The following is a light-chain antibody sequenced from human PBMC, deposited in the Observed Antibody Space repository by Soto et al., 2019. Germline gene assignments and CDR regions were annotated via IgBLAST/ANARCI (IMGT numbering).Light chain of an antibody. CDR1: QSITSSY. CDR2: CTF. Sequence: EIVLTQSPGTLSLSPGQRATLSCRASQSITSSYLDWYQPKPGQPPRLLLYCTFNSATRIPDRFSGSGSGTDFTLTISRLEPEDFAVYFCQQFSSAPLTFGRGTKVEI. J-gene: IGKJ4*01. CDR3: QQFSSAPLT. V-gene: IGKV3-20*01.